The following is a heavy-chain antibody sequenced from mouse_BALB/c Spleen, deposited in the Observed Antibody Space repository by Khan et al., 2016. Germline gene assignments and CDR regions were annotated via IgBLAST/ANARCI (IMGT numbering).Heavy chain of an antibody. CDR2: INTETGEP. V-gene: IGHV9-2-1*01. CDR3: ARLVTTWFAY. Sequence: QIQLVQSGPELKKPGETVKISCKASGYTFTDYSMHWVKQAPGKGLKWMGWINTETGEPTYADDFKGRFAFSLETSASTAYLQINNLKNEDTATXFCARLVTTWFAYWGQGTLVTVSA. J-gene: IGHJ3*01. D-gene: IGHD2-2*01. CDR1: GYTFTDYS.